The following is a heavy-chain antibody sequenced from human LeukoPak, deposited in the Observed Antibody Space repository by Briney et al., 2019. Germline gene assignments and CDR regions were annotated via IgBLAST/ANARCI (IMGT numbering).Heavy chain of an antibody. D-gene: IGHD6-13*01. J-gene: IGHJ4*02. CDR1: GYTFTSYD. CDR2: MNPNSGNT. V-gene: IGHV1-8*01. Sequence: ASVKVSCKASGYTFTSYDINWVRQAPGQGLEWMGWMNPNSGNTGYAQKFQGRVTMTRNTSISTAYMELSSLRSEDTAVYYCAYDPGMADVLDDWGQGTLVTVSS. CDR3: AYDPGMADVLDD.